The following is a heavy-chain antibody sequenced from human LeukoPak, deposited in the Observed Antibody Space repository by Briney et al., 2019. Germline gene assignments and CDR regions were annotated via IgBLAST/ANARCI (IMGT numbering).Heavy chain of an antibody. J-gene: IGHJ4*02. CDR3: AREAVAGTGFDY. Sequence: PGGSLRLSCAASAFTFRSYAMSWVRQAGGKGLEWVSAISGSGGSTIYYADSVKGRFTISRDNAKNSLYLQMNSLRAEDTAVYYCAREAVAGTGFDYWGQGTLVTVSS. V-gene: IGHV3-23*01. CDR1: AFTFRSYA. CDR2: ISGSGGSTI. D-gene: IGHD6-19*01.